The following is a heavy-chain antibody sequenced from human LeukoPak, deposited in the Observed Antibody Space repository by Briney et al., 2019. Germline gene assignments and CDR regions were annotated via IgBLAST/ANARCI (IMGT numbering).Heavy chain of an antibody. CDR2: MSGSSNYI. CDR1: GFTFSSYS. J-gene: IGHJ4*02. D-gene: IGHD6-13*01. Sequence: PGGSPRLSCAASGFTFSSYSMNWVRQAPGKGLEWVSFMSGSSNYIYYADSVKGRFTISRDNAKNSLYLQMNRLRAEDTAVYYCARVGSTWSYFDYWGQGTLVTVSS. CDR3: ARVGSTWSYFDY. V-gene: IGHV3-21*01.